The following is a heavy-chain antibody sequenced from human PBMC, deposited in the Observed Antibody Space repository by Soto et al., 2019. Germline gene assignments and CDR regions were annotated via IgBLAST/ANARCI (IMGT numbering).Heavy chain of an antibody. V-gene: IGHV4-30-2*01. D-gene: IGHD3-10*01. CDR3: ARGVGYYGSGSLDY. CDR2: IYHSGST. CDR1: GGSISSGGYS. J-gene: IGHJ4*02. Sequence: SETLDLTCAVSGGSISSGGYSWSWIRQPPGKGLEWIGYIYHSGSTYYNPSLKSRVTISGDRSKNQFSLKLSSVTAADTAVYYCARGVGYYGSGSLDYWGQGTLVTVS.